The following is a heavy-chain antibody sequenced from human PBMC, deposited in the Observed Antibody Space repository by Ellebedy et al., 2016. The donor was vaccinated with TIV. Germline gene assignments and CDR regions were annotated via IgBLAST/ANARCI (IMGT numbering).Heavy chain of an antibody. CDR1: GGSISSSLYY. V-gene: IGHV4-39*01. CDR3: ARTIATFFGVVDS. Sequence: SETLSLTCTVSGGSISSSLYYWGWIRQPPGKGLEWIGNIYYSGSAHYHPSLQSRATISLDTSKNQFSLKLTSVSAADTAVYYCARTIATFFGVVDSWGQGTLVTVSS. CDR2: IYYSGSA. J-gene: IGHJ4*02. D-gene: IGHD3-3*01.